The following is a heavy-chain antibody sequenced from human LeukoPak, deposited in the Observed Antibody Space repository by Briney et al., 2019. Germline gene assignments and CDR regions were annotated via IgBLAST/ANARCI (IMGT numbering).Heavy chain of an antibody. CDR1: GFTFSDYY. CDR3: ARAYGSGSPYGSRY. D-gene: IGHD3-10*01. V-gene: IGHV3-11*06. CDR2: ISGSSSDT. Sequence: GGSLRLSCAASGFTFSDYYMSWIRQPPGKGLEWVSYISGSSSDTNYADSVKGRFTISRDNAKNSLYLQMNSLTAEDTAVYYCARAYGSGSPYGSRYWGQGTLVTVSS. J-gene: IGHJ4*02.